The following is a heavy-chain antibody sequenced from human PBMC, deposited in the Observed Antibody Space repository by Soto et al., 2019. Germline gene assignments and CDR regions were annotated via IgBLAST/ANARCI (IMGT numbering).Heavy chain of an antibody. CDR3: VRKEYGDYISGLDY. Sequence: EVQLVQSGAEVKKHGEPLRISCKGSGYSFTNYWISWVRQMPGKGLEWMGYINPDNSYRTYRPSFQGHVTISADNSISTAYLQWSSLKASDTAMYYCVRKEYGDYISGLDYWGRGTLVNVSS. V-gene: IGHV5-10-1*01. CDR2: INPDNSYR. J-gene: IGHJ4*02. D-gene: IGHD4-17*01. CDR1: GYSFTNYW.